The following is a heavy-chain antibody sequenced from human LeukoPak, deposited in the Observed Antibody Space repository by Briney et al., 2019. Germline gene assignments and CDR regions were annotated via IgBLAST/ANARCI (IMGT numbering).Heavy chain of an antibody. CDR3: ARDFVVVPAANYYFDY. CDR2: INPSGGST. V-gene: IGHV1-46*01. CDR1: GYTFTNYA. J-gene: IGHJ4*02. Sequence: ASVKVSCKASGYTFTNYALHWVRQAPGQGLEWMGIINPSGGSTSYAQKFQDRVTMTRDTSTSTVYMELSSLRSEDTAVYYCARDFVVVPAANYYFDYWGQGTLVTVSS. D-gene: IGHD2-2*01.